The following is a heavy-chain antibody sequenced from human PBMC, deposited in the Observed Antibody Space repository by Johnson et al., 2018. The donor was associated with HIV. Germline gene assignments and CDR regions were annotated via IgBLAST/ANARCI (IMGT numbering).Heavy chain of an antibody. CDR2: IYSGGST. J-gene: IGHJ3*02. CDR1: GFTVSSNY. V-gene: IGHV3-53*01. D-gene: IGHD6-13*01. Sequence: VQLVESGGGLIQPGGSLRLSCAASGFTVSSNYMSWVRQAPGKGLEWVAVIYSGGSTHNADSVQSRFTIPGDNSKNPLYLHMNSLRSEDPAGYYCARGSSSWLHDAFDIWGQGTMVTVSS. CDR3: ARGSSSWLHDAFDI.